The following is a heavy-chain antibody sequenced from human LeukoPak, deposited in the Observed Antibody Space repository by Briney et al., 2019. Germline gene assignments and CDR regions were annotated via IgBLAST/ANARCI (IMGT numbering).Heavy chain of an antibody. D-gene: IGHD3-10*01. CDR1: GGSFSGYY. J-gene: IGHJ4*02. CDR3: AREANYYGSGSYFEGTFDY. Sequence: SETLSLACAVYGGSFSGYYWSWIRQPPGKGLEWIGYIYYTGSTNYNPSLKSRVTISADTSKNEFSLRLTSVTAADTAVYYCAREANYYGSGSYFEGTFDYWGQGSLVTVSS. CDR2: IYYTGST. V-gene: IGHV4-59*01.